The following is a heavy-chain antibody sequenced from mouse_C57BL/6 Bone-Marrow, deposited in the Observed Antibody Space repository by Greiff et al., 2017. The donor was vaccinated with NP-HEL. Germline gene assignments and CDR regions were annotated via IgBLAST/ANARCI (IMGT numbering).Heavy chain of an antibody. CDR1: GYTFTNYW. V-gene: IGHV1-63*01. CDR2: IYPGGGYT. Sequence: VQLQQSGAELVRPGTSVKMSCKASGYTFTNYWIGWAKQRPGHGLEWIGDIYPGGGYTNYNEKFKSKATLTVDTSSSTAYMQLSSLTSEDSAVYYCARKEIYYGFAYWGQGTLVTVSA. CDR3: ARKEIYYGFAY. J-gene: IGHJ3*01. D-gene: IGHD2-1*01.